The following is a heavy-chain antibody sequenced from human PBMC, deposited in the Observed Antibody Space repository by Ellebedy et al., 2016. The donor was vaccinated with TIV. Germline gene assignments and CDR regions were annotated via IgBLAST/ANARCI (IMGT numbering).Heavy chain of an antibody. CDR3: AASESADSDY. J-gene: IGHJ4*02. D-gene: IGHD2-2*01. CDR1: GGSIRNYY. Sequence: MPSETLSLTCTVSGGSIRNYYWTWIRQPPGKGLEWIGHMYYSGSSNYNPSLRSRVTMSIDTSKNQFSLKMSSVTVADTAVYYCAASESADSDYWGPGTLVTVSS. CDR2: MYYSGSS. V-gene: IGHV4-59*01.